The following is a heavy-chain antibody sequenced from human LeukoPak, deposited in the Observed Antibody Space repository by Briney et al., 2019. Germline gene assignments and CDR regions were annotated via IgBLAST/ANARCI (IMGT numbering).Heavy chain of an antibody. D-gene: IGHD1-14*01. V-gene: IGHV3-53*01. CDR3: TRGLAPDPGYFDS. J-gene: IGHJ4*02. Sequence: PGGSLRLSCVVSGFSVSSNYMSWVRQAPGEGLEWVSSFFTNGNTYYADSVKGRFTISRDNSKNTVYLQMNRLRAEDTAVYYCTRGLAPDPGYFDSWGQGTLVTVSS. CDR2: FFTNGNT. CDR1: GFSVSSNY.